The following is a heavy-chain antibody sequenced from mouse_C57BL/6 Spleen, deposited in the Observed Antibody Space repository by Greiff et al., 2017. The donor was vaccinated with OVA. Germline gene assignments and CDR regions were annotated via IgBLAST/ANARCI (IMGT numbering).Heavy chain of an antibody. J-gene: IGHJ1*03. CDR3: TRLPSTVVATRKCDV. V-gene: IGHV1-15*01. D-gene: IGHD1-1*01. Sequence: VQLVESGAELVRPGASVTLSCKASGYTFTDYEMHWVKQTPVHGLEWIGAIDPETGGTAYNQKFTGKAIRTADKSSSTAYMELRSLTTEGSTVYYCTRLPSTVVATRKCDVWGTGTTVTVSA. CDR1: GYTFTDYE. CDR2: IDPETGGT.